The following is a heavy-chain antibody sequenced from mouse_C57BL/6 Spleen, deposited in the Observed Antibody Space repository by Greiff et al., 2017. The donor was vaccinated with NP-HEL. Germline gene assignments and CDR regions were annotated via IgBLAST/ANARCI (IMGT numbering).Heavy chain of an antibody. CDR1: GYTFTSYG. CDR3: AREVTRAMDY. J-gene: IGHJ4*01. V-gene: IGHV1-81*01. Sequence: QVQLKQSGAELARPGASVKLSCKASGYTFTSYGISWVKQRTGQGLEWIGEIYPRSGNTYYNEKFKGKATLTADKSSSTAYMELRSLTSEDSAVYFCAREVTRAMDYWGQGTSVTVSS. CDR2: IYPRSGNT. D-gene: IGHD2-2*01.